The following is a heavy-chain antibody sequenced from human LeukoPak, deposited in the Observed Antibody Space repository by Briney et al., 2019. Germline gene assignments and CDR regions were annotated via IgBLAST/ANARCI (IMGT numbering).Heavy chain of an antibody. CDR1: GGSISSYY. CDR2: IYYSGST. D-gene: IGHD4/OR15-4a*01. CDR3: ARESDYGFDY. V-gene: IGHV4-59*01. Sequence: PETLSLTCTVSGGSISSYYWSWIRQPPGKGLEWIGYIYYSGSTNYNPSLKSRVTISVDTSKNQFSLKLSSVTAADTAVYYCARESDYGFDYWGQGTLVTVSS. J-gene: IGHJ4*02.